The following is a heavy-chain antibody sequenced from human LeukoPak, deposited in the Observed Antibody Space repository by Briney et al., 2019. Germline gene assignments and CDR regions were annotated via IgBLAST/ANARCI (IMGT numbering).Heavy chain of an antibody. V-gene: IGHV3-23*01. CDR3: ATSGSYYTNFDY. Sequence: GGSLRLSCAASGFTFSSYAMSWVRQAPGKGLEWVSAISGSGGSTYYADSVKGRFTISRDNSKNTLYLQMNSLRAEDTAVYYCATSGSYYTNFDYWAREPWSPSPQ. CDR1: GFTFSSYA. D-gene: IGHD1-26*01. J-gene: IGHJ4*02. CDR2: ISGSGGST.